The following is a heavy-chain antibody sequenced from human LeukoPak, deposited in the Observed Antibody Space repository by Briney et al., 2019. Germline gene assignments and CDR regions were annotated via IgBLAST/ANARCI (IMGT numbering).Heavy chain of an antibody. CDR3: AKGTSYYGSGSYGTGGYYFDY. J-gene: IGHJ4*02. V-gene: IGHV3-33*06. CDR1: GFTFSSYG. D-gene: IGHD3-10*01. Sequence: GGSLRLSCAASGFTFSSYGMHWVRQAPGKGLEWVAVIWYDGSNKYYADSVKGRFTISRDNSKNTLYLQMNSLRAEDTAVYYCAKGTSYYGSGSYGTGGYYFDYWGQGTLVTVSS. CDR2: IWYDGSNK.